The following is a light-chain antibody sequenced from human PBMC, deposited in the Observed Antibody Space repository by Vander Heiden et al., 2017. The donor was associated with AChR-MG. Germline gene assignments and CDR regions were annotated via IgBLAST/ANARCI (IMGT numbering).Light chain of an antibody. J-gene: IGKJ2*01. V-gene: IGKV3-15*01. CDR1: QYIASN. CDR2: GAS. CDR3: QQANKWPYN. Sequence: EIVMTQPPATLSVSPGGGATLSCRASQYIASNLAWYQQKPGQAPRLLIHGASTRATGVPARFSGSGSGTEFTLTISSLQSEDFGVYYCQQANKWPYNFGQGTKLEIK.